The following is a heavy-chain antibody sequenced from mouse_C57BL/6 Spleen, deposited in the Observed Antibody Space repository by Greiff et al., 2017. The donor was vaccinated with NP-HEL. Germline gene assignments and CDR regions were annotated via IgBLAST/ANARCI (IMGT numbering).Heavy chain of an antibody. CDR3: ALTSFPHTYPYYYTMHS. J-gene: IGHJ4*01. CDR2: ISSGSSTI. D-gene: IGHD5-1-1*01. Sequence: EVKVVESGGGLVKPGGSLKLSCAASGFTFSDYGMHWVRQAPEKGLEWVAYISSGSSTIYYADTVKGRFTISRDNAKNTLFLQMTSLRSEGPSIYSCALTSFPHTYPYYYTMHSCSQGTSVTVSS. CDR1: GFTFSDYG. V-gene: IGHV5-17*01.